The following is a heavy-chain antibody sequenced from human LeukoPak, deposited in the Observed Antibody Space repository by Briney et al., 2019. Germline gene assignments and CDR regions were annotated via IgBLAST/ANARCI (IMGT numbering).Heavy chain of an antibody. D-gene: IGHD3-10*01. Sequence: GGSLRLSCAASGFTFSSYNMNWVRQAPGKGLEWVSSISSSSSYIYYADSVKGRFTISRDNSKNTLYLQMNSLRAEDTAVYYCARDQRFGEYFDYWGQGTLVTVSS. V-gene: IGHV3-21*01. CDR1: GFTFSSYN. J-gene: IGHJ4*02. CDR2: ISSSSSYI. CDR3: ARDQRFGEYFDY.